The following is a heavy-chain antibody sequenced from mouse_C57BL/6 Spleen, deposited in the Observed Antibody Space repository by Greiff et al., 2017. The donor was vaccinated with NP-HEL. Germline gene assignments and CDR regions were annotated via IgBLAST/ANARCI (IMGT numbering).Heavy chain of an antibody. V-gene: IGHV1-69*01. CDR3: ARWRVGYGNYFDY. CDR1: GYTFTSYW. D-gene: IGHD2-10*02. Sequence: QVQLQQPGAELVMPGASVKLSCKASGYTFTSYWMHWVKQRPGQGLEWIGEIDPSDSYTNYNQKFKGKSTLTVDKSSSTAYMQLSSLTTVASAVYYCARWRVGYGNYFDYWGQGTTLTVSS. J-gene: IGHJ2*01. CDR2: IDPSDSYT.